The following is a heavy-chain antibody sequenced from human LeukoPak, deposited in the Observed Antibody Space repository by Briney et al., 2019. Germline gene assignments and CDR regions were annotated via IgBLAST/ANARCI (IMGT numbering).Heavy chain of an antibody. CDR1: GFTFSSYS. J-gene: IGHJ4*02. Sequence: GGSLRLSCAASGFTFSSYSMNWVRQAPGKGLEWVSYISSSGSTIYYADSVKGRFTISRDNAKNSLYLQMNSLRAEDTAVYYCARDPARGYSYGALYWGQGTLVTVSS. V-gene: IGHV3-48*01. CDR2: ISSSGSTI. D-gene: IGHD5-18*01. CDR3: ARDPARGYSYGALY.